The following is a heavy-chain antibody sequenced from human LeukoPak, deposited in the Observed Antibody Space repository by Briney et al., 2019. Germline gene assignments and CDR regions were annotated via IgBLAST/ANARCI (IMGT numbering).Heavy chain of an antibody. CDR3: ARLSSVRYCSSTSCYYY. D-gene: IGHD2-2*01. J-gene: IGHJ4*02. Sequence: GESLKLSCTGSGYSFTSYWIGWVRQMPGKGLEWMGIIYPGDSDTRYSPSFQGQVTISADKSISTAYLQWSSLKASDTAMYYCARLSSVRYCSSTSCYYYWGQGTLVTVSS. V-gene: IGHV5-51*01. CDR1: GYSFTSYW. CDR2: IYPGDSDT.